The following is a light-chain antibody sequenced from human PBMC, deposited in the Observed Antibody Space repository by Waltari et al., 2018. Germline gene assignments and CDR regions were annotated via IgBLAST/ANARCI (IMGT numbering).Light chain of an antibody. CDR1: QSVSSNH. Sequence: EIVLTQSPGTLSVSPGERATLSCRASQSVSSNHLAWYQQKTGQAPRLLIYGAYSRATGIPDRFGGSGSGTDFTLTISRLEPEDFAVYYCQQYGSSPRTFGQGTKVEIK. CDR2: GAY. V-gene: IGKV3-20*01. CDR3: QQYGSSPRT. J-gene: IGKJ1*01.